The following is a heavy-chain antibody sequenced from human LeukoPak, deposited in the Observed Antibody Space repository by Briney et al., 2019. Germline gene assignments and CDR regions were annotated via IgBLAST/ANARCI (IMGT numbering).Heavy chain of an antibody. J-gene: IGHJ4*02. CDR1: GFTFIGHW. V-gene: IGHV3-74*01. CDR3: ARPVGTTVSVDY. Sequence: GGSLRLSCAASGFTFIGHWMHWVRQAPGKGLVWASVISPDGSTTNYAEPVKGRFTISRDNAKNTLYLQMNSLRAEDTAVYYCARPVGTTVSVDYWGQGTLVTVSS. CDR2: ISPDGSTT. D-gene: IGHD1-26*01.